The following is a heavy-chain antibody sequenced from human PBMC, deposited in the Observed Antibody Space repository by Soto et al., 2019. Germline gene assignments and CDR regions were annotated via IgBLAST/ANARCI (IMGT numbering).Heavy chain of an antibody. J-gene: IGHJ6*02. CDR2: IFDSGNIF. D-gene: IGHD3-3*01. V-gene: IGHV4-31*03. CDR3: ARDRVVQV. CDR1: GGSISSGGHY. Sequence: QVPLQESGPGLVKPSQTLSLTCTVSGGSISSGGHYWTWIRQLPGKGLERIGYIFDSGNIFYYNPSLKSRVTRSVDTSKNHFSLQLSSVTAADTAVYYWARDRVVQVWGQGTTVTVSS.